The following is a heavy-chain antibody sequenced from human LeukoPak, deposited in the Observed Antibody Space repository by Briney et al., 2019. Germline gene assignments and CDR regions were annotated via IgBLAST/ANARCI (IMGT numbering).Heavy chain of an antibody. CDR1: GGSFSGYY. Sequence: SETLSLTCAVYGGSFSGYYWSWIRQPPGKGLEWIGEINHSGSTNYNPSLKSRVTISVDTSKSQFSLKLSSVTAADTAVYYCARARTMIVVVIRDVRRTFFDYWGQGTLVTVSS. J-gene: IGHJ4*02. CDR3: ARARTMIVVVIRDVRRTFFDY. V-gene: IGHV4-34*01. CDR2: INHSGST. D-gene: IGHD3-22*01.